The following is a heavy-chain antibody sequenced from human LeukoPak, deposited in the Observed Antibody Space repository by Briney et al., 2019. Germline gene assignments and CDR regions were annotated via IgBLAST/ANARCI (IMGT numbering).Heavy chain of an antibody. Sequence: PGGSLRLSCTASRFTFSSYAMTSVRQAPGKGPEWVSAISASGGTTYYADPVKGRFTVPRDNSKNTLYLLLSGLRAEDTAVYYCAKLPREYCSGTSWPNWFDSWGQGTLVTVSS. D-gene: IGHD2-2*01. J-gene: IGHJ5*01. V-gene: IGHV3-23*01. CDR1: RFTFSSYA. CDR3: AKLPREYCSGTSWPNWFDS. CDR2: ISASGGTT.